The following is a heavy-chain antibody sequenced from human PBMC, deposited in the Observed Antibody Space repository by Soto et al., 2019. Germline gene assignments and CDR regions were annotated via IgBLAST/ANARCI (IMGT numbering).Heavy chain of an antibody. V-gene: IGHV1-8*01. J-gene: IGHJ3*02. CDR1: GYTFTSYD. CDR3: ARVPHCSSTSCYGADDAFDI. Sequence: ASVKVSCKASGYTFTSYDINWVRQATGQGLEWMGWMNPNSGNTGYAQKFQGRVTMTRNTSISTAYMELSSLRSEDTAVYYCARVPHCSSTSCYGADDAFDIWGQGTMVTVSS. CDR2: MNPNSGNT. D-gene: IGHD2-2*01.